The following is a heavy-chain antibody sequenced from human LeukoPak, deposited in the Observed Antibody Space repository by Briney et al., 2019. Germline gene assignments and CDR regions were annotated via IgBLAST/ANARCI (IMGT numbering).Heavy chain of an antibody. D-gene: IGHD3-10*01. J-gene: IGHJ1*01. V-gene: IGHV3-23*01. CDR3: TKYFASGSYYKLPH. CDR2: ISGSGGST. CDR1: GFTFSSYA. Sequence: PGGSLRLSCAASGFTFSSYAMSWVRQAPGKGLEWVSAISGSGGSTYYADSVEGRFTISRDNSKNTLYLQMNSLRAEDTAVYYCTKYFASGSYYKLPHWGQGTLVTVSS.